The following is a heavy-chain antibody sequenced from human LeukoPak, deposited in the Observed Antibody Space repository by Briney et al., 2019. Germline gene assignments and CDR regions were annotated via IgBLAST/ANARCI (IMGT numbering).Heavy chain of an antibody. CDR2: ISWNSGSI. Sequence: GRSLRLSCAASGFTFDDYAMHWVRQAPGKGLEWVSGISWNSGSIGYADSVKGRFTISRDSAKNSLYLQMNSLRAEDTALYYCAKDLGIDWGQGTLVTVSS. D-gene: IGHD2-15*01. J-gene: IGHJ4*02. V-gene: IGHV3-9*01. CDR1: GFTFDDYA. CDR3: AKDLGID.